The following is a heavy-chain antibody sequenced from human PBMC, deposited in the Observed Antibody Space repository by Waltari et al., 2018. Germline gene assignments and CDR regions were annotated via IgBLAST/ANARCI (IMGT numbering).Heavy chain of an antibody. J-gene: IGHJ4*02. Sequence: QVQLVQSGAEVKKPGASVKVSCKASGYPFTSYAINWVRQATGQGLEWMGGIIPIFGTANYAQKFQGRVTITADESTSTAYMELSSLRSEDTAVYYCARDDIAVASRGFDYWGQGTLVTVSS. CDR3: ARDDIAVASRGFDY. CDR1: GYPFTSYA. D-gene: IGHD6-19*01. V-gene: IGHV1-69*01. CDR2: IIPIFGTA.